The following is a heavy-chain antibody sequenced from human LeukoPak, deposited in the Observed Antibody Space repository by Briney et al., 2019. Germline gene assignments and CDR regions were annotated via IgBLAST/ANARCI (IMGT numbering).Heavy chain of an antibody. V-gene: IGHV4-34*01. CDR1: GGSFSGYY. J-gene: IGHJ4*02. CDR2: IYYSGST. CDR3: ASGEGYFDY. Sequence: SETLSLTCAVYGGSFSGYYWSWIRQPPGKGLEWIGSIYYSGSTYYNPSLKSRVTISVDTSKNQFSLKLSSVTAADTAVYYCASGEGYFDYWGQGTLVTVSS.